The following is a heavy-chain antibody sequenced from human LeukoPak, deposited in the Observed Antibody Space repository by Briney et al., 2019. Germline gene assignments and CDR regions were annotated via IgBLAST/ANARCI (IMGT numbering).Heavy chain of an antibody. CDR3: ARDKGGDSSGYYDAFDI. J-gene: IGHJ3*02. CDR2: IYYSGST. Sequence: SETLSLTCTVSGGSISSSSYYWGWIRQPPGKGLEWIGSIYYSGSTYYNPSLKSRVTISVDTSKNQFSLKLSSVTAADTAVYYCARDKGGDSSGYYDAFDIWGQGTMVTVSS. D-gene: IGHD3-22*01. V-gene: IGHV4-39*07. CDR1: GGSISSSSYY.